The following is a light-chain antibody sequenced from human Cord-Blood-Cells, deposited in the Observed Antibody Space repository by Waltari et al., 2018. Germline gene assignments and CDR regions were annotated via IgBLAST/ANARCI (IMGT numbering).Light chain of an antibody. CDR3: QQSYSTPLT. CDR1: QSISSY. J-gene: IGKJ4*01. Sequence: IQMTQSPSSVSASVGDRVTITCRASQSISSYLNWYQQKPGKATKLLIYAASSLQSGVPSRFSGSGSGTDFTLTISSLQPEDFATYYCQQSYSTPLTFGGGTKVEIK. CDR2: AAS. V-gene: IGKV1-39*01.